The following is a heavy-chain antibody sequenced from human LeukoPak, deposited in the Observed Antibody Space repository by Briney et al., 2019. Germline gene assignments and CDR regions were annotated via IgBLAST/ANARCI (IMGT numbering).Heavy chain of an antibody. CDR1: GFTFGDYA. J-gene: IGHJ4*02. Sequence: GGSLRLSCTASGFTFGDYAMSWVRQAPGKGLEWVGFIRKKGFGGTTEYAASVKGRFTISRDDSNSIAYLQMNSLKTGDTAVYYCARANCVNGVCYHFDYWGQGTLVIVSS. V-gene: IGHV3-49*04. CDR2: IRKKGFGGTT. CDR3: ARANCVNGVCYHFDY. D-gene: IGHD2-8*01.